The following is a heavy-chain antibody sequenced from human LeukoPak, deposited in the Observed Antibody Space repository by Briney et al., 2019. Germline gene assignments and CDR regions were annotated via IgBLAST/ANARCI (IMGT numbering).Heavy chain of an antibody. Sequence: TSETLSLTCTVSGVSISSYYWNWIRQPAGKGLEWIGRIYSSGSTNYNPSLKSRVTMSVDTSKNQFSLKLSSVTAADTAVYCCARSSYSGYDTFDFWGQGTLVTVSS. CDR2: IYSSGST. D-gene: IGHD5-12*01. CDR3: ARSSYSGYDTFDF. J-gene: IGHJ4*02. V-gene: IGHV4-4*07. CDR1: GVSISSYY.